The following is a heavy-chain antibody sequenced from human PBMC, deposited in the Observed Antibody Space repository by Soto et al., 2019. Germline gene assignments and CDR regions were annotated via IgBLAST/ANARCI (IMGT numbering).Heavy chain of an antibody. J-gene: IGHJ6*03. CDR1: GFTFSNAR. Sequence: GGSLRLSCAASGFTFSNARMSWVRQAPGKGLEWVGRIKSKTDGGTTDYAAPVKGRFTISRDDSKNTLYLQMNSLKTEDTAVYYCTTATEDYDYYYYYMDVWGKGTTVTVS. CDR2: IKSKTDGGTT. D-gene: IGHD3-10*01. CDR3: TTATEDYDYYYYYMDV. V-gene: IGHV3-15*01.